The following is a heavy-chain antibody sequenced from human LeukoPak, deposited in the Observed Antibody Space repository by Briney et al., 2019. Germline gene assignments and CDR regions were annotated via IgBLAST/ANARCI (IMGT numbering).Heavy chain of an antibody. J-gene: IGHJ4*02. CDR3: ARDDYDSSGYYYYYFDY. Sequence: ASVTVSYMRCVYTFNNYGISWVGQAPGQGLEWMGWISAYNGNTNYPQRLHGSVTMTTDTSTSTAYMEQRSLRSDDTAVYYCARDDYDSSGYYYYYFDYWGQGTVVTVSS. CDR1: VYTFNNYG. V-gene: IGHV1-18*01. CDR2: ISAYNGNT. D-gene: IGHD3-22*01.